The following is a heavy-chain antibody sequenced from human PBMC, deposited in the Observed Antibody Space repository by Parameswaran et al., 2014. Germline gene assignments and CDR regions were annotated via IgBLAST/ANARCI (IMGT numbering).Heavy chain of an antibody. D-gene: IGHD1-26*01. J-gene: IGHJ6*02. V-gene: IGHV3-30-3*01. Sequence: GGSLRLSCAASGFTFSSYAMHWVRQAPGKGLEWVAVISYDGSNKYYADSVKGRFTISRDNSKNTLYLQMNSLRAEDTAVYYCARDREVGATWNFKLWDVWGQGTTVTVSS. CDR1: GFTFSSYA. CDR3: ARDREVGATWNFKLWDV. CDR2: ISYDGSNK.